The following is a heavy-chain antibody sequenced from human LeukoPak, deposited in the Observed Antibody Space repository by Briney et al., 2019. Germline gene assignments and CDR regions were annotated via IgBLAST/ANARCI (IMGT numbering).Heavy chain of an antibody. Sequence: SETLSLTCTVSGNSISSGDNYWSWIRQPAGKGLEWIGRIYTSGSSNYNPSLKSRVTISGDTSKNQFSLRLSSVTAADTAVYYCARASYSYDINGWVPFDYWGQGTLVTVSS. CDR3: ARASYSYDINGWVPFDY. D-gene: IGHD3-22*01. V-gene: IGHV4-61*02. CDR2: IYTSGSS. J-gene: IGHJ4*02. CDR1: GNSISSGDNY.